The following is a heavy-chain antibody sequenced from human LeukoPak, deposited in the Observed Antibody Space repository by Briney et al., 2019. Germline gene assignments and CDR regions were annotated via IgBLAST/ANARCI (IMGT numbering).Heavy chain of an antibody. J-gene: IGHJ4*02. V-gene: IGHV3-20*04. CDR3: ARGYYDSSGYYYNGVYYFDY. Sequence: GGSLRLSCAASGFTFDDYDMSWVRQVPGKGLEWVSGINWNGGSTGYSDSVKGRFTISRDNAKNSLYLQMNSLRAEDTAVYYCARGYYDSSGYYYNGVYYFDYWGQGTLVTVSS. D-gene: IGHD3-22*01. CDR2: INWNGGST. CDR1: GFTFDDYD.